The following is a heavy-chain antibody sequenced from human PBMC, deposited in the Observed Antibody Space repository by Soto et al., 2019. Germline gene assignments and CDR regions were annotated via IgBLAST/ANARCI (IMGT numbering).Heavy chain of an antibody. Sequence: ASVKVSCKASGYTFTSYGISWVRQAPGQGLEWMGWISAYNGNTNYAQKLQGRVTMTTDPSTSTAYMELRSLRSDDTAVYYCARVVIWRTQGGDWFDPWGQGTLVTVSS. CDR2: ISAYNGNT. D-gene: IGHD3-16*01. V-gene: IGHV1-18*01. CDR3: ARVVIWRTQGGDWFDP. CDR1: GYTFTSYG. J-gene: IGHJ5*02.